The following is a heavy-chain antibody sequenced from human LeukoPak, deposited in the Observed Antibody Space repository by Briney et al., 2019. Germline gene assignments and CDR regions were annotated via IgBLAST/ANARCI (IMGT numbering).Heavy chain of an antibody. V-gene: IGHV3-23*01. CDR2: MSNSGDTT. CDR3: AKSRGSAPYYRGNAY. Sequence: PGGSLRLSCAASGFTFTNYAMTWVRQARGKGLEWVSSMSNSGDTTYYAESVKGRFTISRDKSKSTLYLQMNSVEAEATAVYYCAKSRGSAPYYRGNAYWGKGTLVTVSS. D-gene: IGHD3-10*01. J-gene: IGHJ4*02. CDR1: GFTFTNYA.